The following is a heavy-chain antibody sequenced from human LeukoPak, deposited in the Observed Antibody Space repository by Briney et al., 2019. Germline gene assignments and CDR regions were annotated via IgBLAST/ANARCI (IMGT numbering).Heavy chain of an antibody. J-gene: IGHJ6*02. CDR3: AKDTARDYYYGMDV. D-gene: IGHD6-25*01. CDR1: RFTFDDYA. Sequence: GGSLRLSCAASRFTFDDYAMHWVRQAPGKGLEWVSGISWNSGSIGYADSVKGRFTISRDNAKNSLYLQMNSLRAEDTALYYCAKDTARDYYYGMDVWGQGTTVAVSS. V-gene: IGHV3-9*01. CDR2: ISWNSGSI.